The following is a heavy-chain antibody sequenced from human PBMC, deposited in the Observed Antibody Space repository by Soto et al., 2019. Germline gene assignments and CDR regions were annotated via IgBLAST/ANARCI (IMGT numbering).Heavy chain of an antibody. D-gene: IGHD2-8*02. V-gene: IGHV4-39*01. CDR2: IYYSGST. J-gene: IGHJ6*02. CDR1: GGSISSSSYY. CDR3: ARHPSGRPEKYWRTEYYYYGMDV. Sequence: SETLSLTCTVSGGSISSSSYYWGWIRQPPGKGLEWIGSIYYSGSTYYNPSLKSRVTISVDTSKNQFSLKLSSVTAADTAVYYCARHPSGRPEKYWRTEYYYYGMDVWGQGTTVTV.